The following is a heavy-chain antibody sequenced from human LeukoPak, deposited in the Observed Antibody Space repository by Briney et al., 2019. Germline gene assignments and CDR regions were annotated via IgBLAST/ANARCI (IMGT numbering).Heavy chain of an antibody. J-gene: IGHJ4*02. V-gene: IGHV4-39*02. CDR3: AKDGPNWGGDFDC. CDR2: IYYSGST. CDR1: GGSISSSSYY. Sequence: PSETLSLTCNVSGGSISSSSYYWGWIRQPPGEGLEWIGNIYYSGSTYYNPSLKSRVTISVDTSKNQFSLKLSFVTAADTAVYYCAKDGPNWGGDFDCWGQGTLVSVSS. D-gene: IGHD7-27*01.